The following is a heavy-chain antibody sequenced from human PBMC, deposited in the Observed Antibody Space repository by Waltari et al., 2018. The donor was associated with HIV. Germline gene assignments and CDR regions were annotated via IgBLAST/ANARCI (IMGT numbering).Heavy chain of an antibody. CDR1: GFTFTAYA. J-gene: IGHJ4*02. CDR3: AKAFSGAALIAMRHFDH. D-gene: IGHD2-2*01. CDR2: MSGGGGRT. V-gene: IGHV3-23*01. Sequence: EVQLLESGGGLVQPGESLRLSCAASGFTFTAYAMGWVRQAPGKGLEFVSAMSGGGGRTSYADSWKGLFSISRESANNTLYLQMNSLRAEDTALYYCAKAFSGAALIAMRHFDHWGRGTLVTVSS.